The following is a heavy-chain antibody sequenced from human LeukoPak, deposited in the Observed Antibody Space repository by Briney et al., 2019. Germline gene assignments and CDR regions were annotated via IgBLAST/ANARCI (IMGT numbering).Heavy chain of an antibody. CDR2: IIPILGIA. Sequence: SVKVSCKASGGTFSSYAISWVRQAPGQGLEWMGRIIPILGIANYAQKFQGRVTITADKSTSTAYMELSSLRSEDTAVYYCARDFEFRSGTVTTHFDYWGQGTLVTVSS. CDR3: ARDFEFRSGTVTTHFDY. CDR1: GGTFSSYA. V-gene: IGHV1-69*04. D-gene: IGHD4-17*01. J-gene: IGHJ4*02.